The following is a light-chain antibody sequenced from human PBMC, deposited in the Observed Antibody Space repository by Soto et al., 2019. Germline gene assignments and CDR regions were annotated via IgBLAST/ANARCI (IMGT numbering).Light chain of an antibody. CDR2: DVS. Sequence: QSVLTQPASVSGSPGQSITISCTGTISDVGGFNYVSWYQQHPGKAPKLIIYDVSNRPSGISYRFSGSKSGNTASLTISGLQAEDEAHYYCTSYTTTSTLVVFGGGTKLTVL. V-gene: IGLV2-14*03. J-gene: IGLJ2*01. CDR1: ISDVGGFNY. CDR3: TSYTTTSTLVV.